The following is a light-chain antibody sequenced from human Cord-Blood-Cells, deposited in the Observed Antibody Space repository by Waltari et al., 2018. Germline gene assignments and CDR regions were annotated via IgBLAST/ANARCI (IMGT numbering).Light chain of an antibody. CDR3: QQRSNWPPIT. V-gene: IGKV3-11*01. CDR2: DAS. CDR1: QSVSSY. Sequence: EIVLTQSPATLSLFPGERATLPCRASQSVSSYLAWYQQKPGQAPRLLIYDASNRATGIPAGFSGSGSGTDFTLTISSLEPEDFAVYYCQQRSNWPPITFGQGTRLEIK. J-gene: IGKJ5*01.